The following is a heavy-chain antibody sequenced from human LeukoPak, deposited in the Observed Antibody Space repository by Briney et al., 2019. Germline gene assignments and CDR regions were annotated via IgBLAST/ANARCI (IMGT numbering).Heavy chain of an antibody. J-gene: IGHJ4*02. CDR1: GGSFSGYY. Sequence: SETLSLNCAVYGGSFSGYYWSWIRQPPGKGLEWIGEINHSGSTNYNPSLKSRVTISVDTSKNQFSLKLSSVTAADTAVYYCARRTLLWFGEPTRLDYWGQGTLVTVSS. CDR2: INHSGST. V-gene: IGHV4-34*01. CDR3: ARRTLLWFGEPTRLDY. D-gene: IGHD3-10*01.